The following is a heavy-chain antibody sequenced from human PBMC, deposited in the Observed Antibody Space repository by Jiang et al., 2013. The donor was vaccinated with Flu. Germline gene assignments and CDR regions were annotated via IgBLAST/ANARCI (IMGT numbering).Heavy chain of an antibody. J-gene: IGHJ4*02. Sequence: KPSQTLSLTCTVSGGSISSGGYYWSWIRQHPGKGLEWIGYIYYSGSTYYNPSLKSRVTISVDTSKNQFSLKLSSVTAADTAVYYCARGDYDILTGPDYWGQGTLVTVSS. CDR2: IYYSGST. CDR1: GGSISSGGYY. CDR3: ARGDYDILTGPDY. V-gene: IGHV4-31*03. D-gene: IGHD3-9*01.